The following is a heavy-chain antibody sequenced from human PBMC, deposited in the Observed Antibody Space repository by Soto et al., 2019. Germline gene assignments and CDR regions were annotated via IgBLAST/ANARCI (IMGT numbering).Heavy chain of an antibody. CDR1: GGSISSSSHY. J-gene: IGHJ6*02. CDR2: IYYSGNV. D-gene: IGHD6-13*01. CDR3: GRLTESRRWSKAHYLCSREF. Sequence: SETLSLTCTVSGGSISSSSHYWGWLRQPPGKGLEWIGSIYYSGNVYYNPSLRNRVTISVDTSKRQFSLTLSSVTAEDTVVYYCGRLTESRRWSKAHYLCSREFWGEGPPVTAS. V-gene: IGHV4-39*01.